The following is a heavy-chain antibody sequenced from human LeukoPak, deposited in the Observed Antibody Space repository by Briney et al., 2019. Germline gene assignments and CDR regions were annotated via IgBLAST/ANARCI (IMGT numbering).Heavy chain of an antibody. D-gene: IGHD3-3*01. Sequence: GGSLRLSCAASGFTFSSYGMHWIRQAPGKGLEWVAFIRYDGSNKYYADSVKGRFTISRDNAKNSLYLQMNSLRAEDTAVYYCARAPQNNYDFWSGYSLAYYMDVWGKGTTVTVSS. J-gene: IGHJ6*03. CDR1: GFTFSSYG. V-gene: IGHV3-30*02. CDR2: IRYDGSNK. CDR3: ARAPQNNYDFWSGYSLAYYMDV.